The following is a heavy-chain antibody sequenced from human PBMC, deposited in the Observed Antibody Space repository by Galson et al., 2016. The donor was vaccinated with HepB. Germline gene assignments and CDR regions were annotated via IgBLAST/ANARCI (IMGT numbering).Heavy chain of an antibody. J-gene: IGHJ3*02. CDR3: ARGDGPDAFDI. CDR1: GYTFSSHA. D-gene: IGHD2-8*01. V-gene: IGHV1-18*01. Sequence: SVKVSCKASGYTFSSHAISWVRQAPGQGLEWMGWVSAYNGNTNFAQKLQGRVTMTTDTSTSTAYMELRSLRSDDTAVYYCARGDGPDAFDIWGQGTMVTVSS. CDR2: VSAYNGNT.